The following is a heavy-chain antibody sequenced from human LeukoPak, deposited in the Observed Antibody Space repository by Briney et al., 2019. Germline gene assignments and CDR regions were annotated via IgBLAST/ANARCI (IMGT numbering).Heavy chain of an antibody. Sequence: PQTLSLTCAVYGGSFRGYYWSWIRHPPGKGLEWIGEINHSGSTNYNPSLKSRVTISVHTSKNQISLKLSSVTAADTAVYYCARLGFSNYWGQGTLVTVSS. CDR3: ARLGFSNY. J-gene: IGHJ4*02. D-gene: IGHD3-16*01. V-gene: IGHV4-34*01. CDR1: GGSFRGYY. CDR2: INHSGST.